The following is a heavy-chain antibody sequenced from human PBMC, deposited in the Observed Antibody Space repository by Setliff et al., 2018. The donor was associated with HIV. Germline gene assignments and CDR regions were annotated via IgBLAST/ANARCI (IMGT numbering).Heavy chain of an antibody. CDR3: ASSRSLFGEEYFHH. J-gene: IGHJ1*01. D-gene: IGHD3-10*02. Sequence: SETLSLTCNVSGGSISGSSYYWGWIRQPPGKGLGWIGSIYHSGSASHNPSLKSRITISVDTSKNQFSLKLRSVTAADTAVYYCASSRSLFGEEYFHHWGQGTLVTVSS. CDR1: GGSISGSSYY. V-gene: IGHV4-39*01. CDR2: IYHSGSA.